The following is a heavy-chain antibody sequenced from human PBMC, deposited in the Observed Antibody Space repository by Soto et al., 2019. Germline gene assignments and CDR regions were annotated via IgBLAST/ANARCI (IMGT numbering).Heavy chain of an antibody. Sequence: GASVKVSCKASGYTFTSYDINWVRQATGQGLEWMGWMNPNSGNTGYAQNFQGRVTMTRNTSISAAYMELSSLRSEDTAVYYCARDPEEMLAIFHYYSYGMDVWGPGTTVTVFS. D-gene: IGHD2-2*02. J-gene: IGHJ6*02. CDR1: GYTFTSYD. V-gene: IGHV1-8*01. CDR3: ARDPEEMLAIFHYYSYGMDV. CDR2: MNPNSGNT.